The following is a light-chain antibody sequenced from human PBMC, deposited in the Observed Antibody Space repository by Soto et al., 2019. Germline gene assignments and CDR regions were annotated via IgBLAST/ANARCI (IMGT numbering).Light chain of an antibody. Sequence: QAVVTQPPSASASLGASVTLTCTLTSGYSNYKVDWYQQRPGKGPRFVMRVGTGGIVGSKGDGIPDRFSVLGSGLNRYLTTKNIQEEDESDYYCGTDHGWGRNSVEVFGGGT. CDR2: VGTGGIVG. J-gene: IGLJ2*01. CDR3: GTDHGWGRNSVEV. CDR1: SGYSNYK. V-gene: IGLV9-49*01.